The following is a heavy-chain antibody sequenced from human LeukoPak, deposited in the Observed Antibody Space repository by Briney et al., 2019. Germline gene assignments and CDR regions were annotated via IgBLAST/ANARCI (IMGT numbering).Heavy chain of an antibody. J-gene: IGHJ5*02. CDR3: ARGVVAARFWFDP. V-gene: IGHV4-59*01. CDR1: GGSISSYY. CDR2: IYYSGST. D-gene: IGHD2-15*01. Sequence: SETLSLTCTVSGGSISSYYLSWIRQPPGKGLEWIGYIYYSGSTNYNPSLKSRVTISVDTSKNQFSLKLSSVTAADTAVYYCARGVVAARFWFDPWGQGTLVTVSS.